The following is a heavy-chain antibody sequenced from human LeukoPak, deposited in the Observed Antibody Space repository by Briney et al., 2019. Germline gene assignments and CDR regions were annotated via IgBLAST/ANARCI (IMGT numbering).Heavy chain of an antibody. D-gene: IGHD2-15*01. V-gene: IGHV3-23*01. J-gene: IGHJ4*02. CDR2: ISGSGGST. Sequence: QSGGSLRLSCAASGFTFSSYAMSWVRQAPGKGLEWVSAISGSGGSTYYADSVKGRFTISRDNSKNTLYLQMNSLRAEDTAVYYCAKLFTRVVVVAADYWGQGTLVIVSS. CDR1: GFTFSSYA. CDR3: AKLFTRVVVVAADY.